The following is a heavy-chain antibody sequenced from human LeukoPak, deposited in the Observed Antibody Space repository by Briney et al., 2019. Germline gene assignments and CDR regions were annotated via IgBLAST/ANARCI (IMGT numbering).Heavy chain of an antibody. CDR1: GFTFSSYA. D-gene: IGHD5-12*01. CDR2: IRSSSET. CDR3: ARDAGNSGYGCDL. Sequence: GGSLRLSCATSGFTFSSYAFHWVRQAPGKGLEWVSHIRSSSETFYADSVKGRFTISRDNARNSLYLQMNNLRGEDTAIYYCARDAGNSGYGCDLWGQGTLVTASS. V-gene: IGHV3-48*01. J-gene: IGHJ5*02.